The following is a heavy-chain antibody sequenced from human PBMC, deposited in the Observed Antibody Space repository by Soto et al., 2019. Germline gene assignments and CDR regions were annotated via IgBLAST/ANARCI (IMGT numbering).Heavy chain of an antibody. J-gene: IGHJ4*02. D-gene: IGHD5-18*01. Sequence: PGGSLRLSCAASGFTFSSYAMSWVRQAPGKGLEWVSAISGSGGSTYYADSVKGRFTISRDNSKNTLYLQMNSLRAEDTAVYYCAKYTGGVYSYGPGFDYWGQGTLVTVSS. CDR3: AKYTGGVYSYGPGFDY. CDR2: ISGSGGST. CDR1: GFTFSSYA. V-gene: IGHV3-23*01.